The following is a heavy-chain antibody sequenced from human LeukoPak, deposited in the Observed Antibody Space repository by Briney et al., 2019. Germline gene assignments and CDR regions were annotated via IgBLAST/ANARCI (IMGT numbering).Heavy chain of an antibody. CDR1: GFTFSNFG. Sequence: GGSPRLSCTASGFTFSNFGMHWVRQAPGRGLEWVAFIRYDGSIIYYTDSVKGRFTISRDNSKNMLYLQMNSPRAEDTAVYYCGKALRTGMFRGVIDYWGQGTPVTVSS. CDR3: GKALRTGMFRGVIDY. CDR2: IRYDGSII. D-gene: IGHD3-10*01. V-gene: IGHV3-30*02. J-gene: IGHJ4*02.